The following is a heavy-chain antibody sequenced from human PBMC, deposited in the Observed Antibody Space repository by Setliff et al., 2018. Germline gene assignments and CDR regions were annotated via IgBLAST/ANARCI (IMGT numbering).Heavy chain of an antibody. Sequence: SETLSLTCAVSGSSIISDYYWGWIRQPPGKGLEWIGSIYYSASTYYNPSLKSRVAISVDTSKNQFSLKLSSVIAADTAVYYCARDLYSSSSGGFYYYYYYMDVWGKGTTVTVSS. J-gene: IGHJ6*03. V-gene: IGHV4-38-2*02. CDR1: GSSIISDYY. D-gene: IGHD6-6*01. CDR2: IYYSAST. CDR3: ARDLYSSSSGGFYYYYYYMDV.